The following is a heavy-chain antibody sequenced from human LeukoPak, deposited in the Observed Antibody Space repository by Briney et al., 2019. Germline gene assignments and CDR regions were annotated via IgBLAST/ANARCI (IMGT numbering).Heavy chain of an antibody. CDR2: IRYDGSNK. CDR1: GFTFSSYG. V-gene: IGHV3-30*02. Sequence: GGSLRLSCAASGFTFSSYGMHWVRQAPGKGLEWVAFIRYDGSNKYYADSVKGRFTISRDNSKNTLYLQMNSLRAEDTAVYYCASGETEGYCSGGSCYAFDYWGQGTLVTVSS. CDR3: ASGETEGYCSGGSCYAFDY. J-gene: IGHJ4*02. D-gene: IGHD2-15*01.